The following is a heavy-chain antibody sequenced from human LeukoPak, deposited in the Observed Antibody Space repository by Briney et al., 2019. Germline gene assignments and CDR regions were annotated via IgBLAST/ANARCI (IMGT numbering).Heavy chain of an antibody. V-gene: IGHV4-39*01. D-gene: IGHD3-3*01. CDR3: ARCYDFWSGYYRLFDP. Sequence: SETLSLTCTVSGGSISSSSYYWGCIRQPPGKGLEWIGSIYYSGSTYYNPSLKSRVTISVDTSKNQFSLKLSSVTAADTAVYYCARCYDFWSGYYRLFDPWGQATLVTVSS. J-gene: IGHJ5*02. CDR1: GGSISSSSYY. CDR2: IYYSGST.